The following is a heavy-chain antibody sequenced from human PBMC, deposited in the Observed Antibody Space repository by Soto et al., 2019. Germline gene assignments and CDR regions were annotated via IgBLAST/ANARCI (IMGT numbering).Heavy chain of an antibody. J-gene: IGHJ4*02. Sequence: QVQLVESGGGVVQPGRSLRLSCAASGFTFSSYAIHWVRQAPGKGLEWVAVISYDGSNKYYADSVKGRFTISRDNSKNTLYLQMNSLRAEDTAVYYCARGQGGIGYFDYWGQGTLVTVSS. CDR1: GFTFSSYA. CDR3: ARGQGGIGYFDY. D-gene: IGHD3-16*01. CDR2: ISYDGSNK. V-gene: IGHV3-30-3*01.